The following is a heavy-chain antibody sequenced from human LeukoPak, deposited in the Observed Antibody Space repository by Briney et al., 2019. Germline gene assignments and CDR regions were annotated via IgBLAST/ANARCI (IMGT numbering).Heavy chain of an antibody. CDR2: ISGSDGST. CDR1: GFTFTYYA. Sequence: GGSLRLSCAASGFTFTYYAMNWVRQAPGKGLEWVSAISGSDGSTYYADSVKGRFTISRDNSKNTLYLQMNSLRAEDTALYYCAKGPGYCTSSSCYSTWYFDLWGRGTLVTVSS. V-gene: IGHV3-23*01. D-gene: IGHD2-2*01. CDR3: AKGPGYCTSSSCYSTWYFDL. J-gene: IGHJ2*01.